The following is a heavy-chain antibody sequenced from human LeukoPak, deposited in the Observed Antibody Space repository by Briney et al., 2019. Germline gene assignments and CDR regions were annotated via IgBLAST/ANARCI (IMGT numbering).Heavy chain of an antibody. CDR2: ISPKNGDT. V-gene: IGHV1-18*01. CDR3: ARGPLYGDYYCDF. D-gene: IGHD4-17*01. CDR1: NYNFSDHT. J-gene: IGHJ4*02. Sequence: GASVKVSCKASNYNFSDHTINWVRQAPGQGLEWMGWISPKNGDTNPAQRFQGRVTMTTETSTTTAYMDLRNLTSDDTAVYFCARGPLYGDYYCDFWGQGTLVTVSS.